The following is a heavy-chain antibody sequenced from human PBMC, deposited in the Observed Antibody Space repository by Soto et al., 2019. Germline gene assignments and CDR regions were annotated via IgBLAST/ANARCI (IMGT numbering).Heavy chain of an antibody. V-gene: IGHV4-31*03. Sequence: QVQLQESGPGLVKPSQTLSLTCTVPGGSIRSVCYYWNWIRQHPGKCLEWIGYIYCSGSTYYNPSRKSRVTIAVDTSKNQFSLKLSSVTAGDTAVYYCASEPLTWGQGTLVTVSS. CDR2: IYCSGST. CDR1: GGSIRSVCYY. CDR3: ASEPLT. J-gene: IGHJ4*02.